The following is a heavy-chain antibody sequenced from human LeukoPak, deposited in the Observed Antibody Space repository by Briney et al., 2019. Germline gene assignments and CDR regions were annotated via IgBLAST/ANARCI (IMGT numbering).Heavy chain of an antibody. D-gene: IGHD5-12*01. CDR3: ARDASDSGYDINWFDH. V-gene: IGHV3-33*01. CDR2: IWYDGSNK. J-gene: IGHJ5*02. CDR1: GFTFSSYG. Sequence: GRSLRLSCAASGFTFSSYGMHWVRQAPGKGLEWVAVIWYDGSNKYYADSVKGRFTISRDNSKNTLYLQMNSLRAEDTAVYYCARDASDSGYDINWFDHWGQGTLVTVSS.